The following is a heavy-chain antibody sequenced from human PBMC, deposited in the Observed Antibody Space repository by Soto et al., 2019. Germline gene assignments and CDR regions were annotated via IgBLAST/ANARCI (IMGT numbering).Heavy chain of an antibody. CDR1: GFTFSSYA. Sequence: QVQLVESGGGVVQPGRSLRLSCAASGFTFSSYAMHWVRQAPGKGLEWVAVISYDGSNKYYADSVKGRFTISRDNSKNTLYLQMNSLSAEDTAVYYCASPPGGYMGWFDPWGQGTLVTVSS. CDR2: ISYDGSNK. D-gene: IGHD1-26*01. CDR3: ASPPGGYMGWFDP. V-gene: IGHV3-30-3*01. J-gene: IGHJ5*02.